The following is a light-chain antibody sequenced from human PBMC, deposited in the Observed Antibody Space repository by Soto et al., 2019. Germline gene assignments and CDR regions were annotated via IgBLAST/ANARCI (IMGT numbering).Light chain of an antibody. CDR3: SSYSHSPPSYV. CDR2: HVT. V-gene: IGLV2-14*03. Sequence: QSVLTQPPSVSGSPGQSITISCTGSSVDVGDYNSVSWYQQHPGKAPKVMIYHVTIRASGVSNRFSGSKSGNTASLTISGLQAEDEADYYCSSYSHSPPSYVFGTGTKVTVL. CDR1: SVDVGDYNS. J-gene: IGLJ1*01.